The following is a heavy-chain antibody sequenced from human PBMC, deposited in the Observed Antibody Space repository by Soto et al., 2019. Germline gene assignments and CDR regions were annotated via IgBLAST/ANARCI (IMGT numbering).Heavy chain of an antibody. D-gene: IGHD3-22*01. J-gene: IGHJ6*02. CDR1: GGTFSSYA. V-gene: IGHV1-69*13. CDR3: ANQRGGGYYYLMDI. Sequence: GASVKVSCKASGGTFSSYAISWVRQAPGQGLEWMGGIIPVFGTANYAQKFQGRVTITADESSSTAYLELSSLTSEDTAVYYCANQRGGGYYYLMDIRGQGSAVTVS. CDR2: IIPVFGTA.